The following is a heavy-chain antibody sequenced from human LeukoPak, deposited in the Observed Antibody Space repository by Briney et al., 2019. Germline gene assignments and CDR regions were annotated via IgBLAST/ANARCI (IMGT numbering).Heavy chain of an antibody. CDR3: AREIGSAARGR. CDR1: GFTFDSYW. J-gene: IGHJ4*02. D-gene: IGHD6-13*01. Sequence: GGSLRLSCATSGFTFDSYWMSWVRQAPGKGLEWVANIKEDGSEKYYVDSVKGRFPISRDNAKNSVYLQMNSLRAEDTAVYYCAREIGSAARGRWGQGTLVTVSS. CDR2: IKEDGSEK. V-gene: IGHV3-7*05.